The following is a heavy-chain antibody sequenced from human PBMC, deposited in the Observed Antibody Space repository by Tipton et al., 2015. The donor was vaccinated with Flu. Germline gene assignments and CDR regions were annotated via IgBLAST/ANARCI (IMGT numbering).Heavy chain of an antibody. J-gene: IGHJ5*02. D-gene: IGHD1-26*01. CDR2: IYYSGST. CDR1: GCSISSSSYY. CDR3: ARDVIPHVTGATRGNWFDP. Sequence: TLSLTCTVSGCSISSSSYYWGWIRQPPGKGLEWIGSIYYSGSTYYNPSLKSRVTISVDTSKDQFSLKLSSVTAADTVVYYCARDVIPHVTGATRGNWFDPWGQGTLVTVSS. V-gene: IGHV4-39*07.